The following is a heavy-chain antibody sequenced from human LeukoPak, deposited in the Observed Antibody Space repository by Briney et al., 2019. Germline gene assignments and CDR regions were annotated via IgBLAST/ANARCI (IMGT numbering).Heavy chain of an antibody. J-gene: IGHJ6*03. CDR1: GFTFSSYW. D-gene: IGHD1-26*01. V-gene: IGHV3-7*01. Sequence: GGSLRLSCAASGFTFSSYWMHWVRQAPGKGLEWVANIKQDGSEKYYVDSVKGRFTISRDNAKNSLYLQMNSLRAEDTAVYYCARKGGATTYGYYYYYMDVWGKGTTVTISS. CDR3: ARKGGATTYGYYYYYMDV. CDR2: IKQDGSEK.